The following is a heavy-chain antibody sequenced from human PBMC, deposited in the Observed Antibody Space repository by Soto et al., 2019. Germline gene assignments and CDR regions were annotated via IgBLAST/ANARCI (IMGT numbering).Heavy chain of an antibody. D-gene: IGHD2-2*01. CDR1: GYTFTSYA. Sequence: QVQLVQSGAEVKKPGASVKVSCKASGYTFTSYAMHWVRQAPGQRLEWMGWINAGNGNTKYSQKFQGRVTITRDTSASTAYMELSSLRSEDTAVYYCARIPVPLGYCSSTSCYAYFDYWGQGTLVTVSS. V-gene: IGHV1-3*01. CDR3: ARIPVPLGYCSSTSCYAYFDY. J-gene: IGHJ4*02. CDR2: INAGNGNT.